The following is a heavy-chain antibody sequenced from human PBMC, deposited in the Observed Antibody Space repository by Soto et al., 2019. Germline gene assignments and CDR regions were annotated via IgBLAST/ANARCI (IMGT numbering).Heavy chain of an antibody. Sequence: EVQLLESGGGLVQPGGSLRLSCAASGFTFSVDVMTWVRQAPGKRLAWVSSISDSGGTTYYSDSVKGRFIISRDNSKNTRYLHMNSLRAEDTAVYYCANDGGGFALESHWGQGTLVTVSS. CDR2: ISDSGGTT. D-gene: IGHD1-1*01. CDR3: ANDGGGFALESH. V-gene: IGHV3-23*01. CDR1: GFTFSVDV. J-gene: IGHJ4*02.